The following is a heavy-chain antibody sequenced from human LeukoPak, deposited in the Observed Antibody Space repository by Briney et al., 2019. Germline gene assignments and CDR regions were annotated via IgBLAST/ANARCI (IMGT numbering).Heavy chain of an antibody. J-gene: IGHJ5*02. D-gene: IGHD4-17*01. CDR2: IYYSGST. Sequence: PSETLSLTCTVSGGSISSYYWSWIRQPPGQGLEWIGYIYYSGSTNYNPSLKSRVTISVDTSKNQFSLKLSSVTAADTAVYYCARGMTTVTNWFDPWGQGTLVTVSS. V-gene: IGHV4-59*12. CDR1: GGSISSYY. CDR3: ARGMTTVTNWFDP.